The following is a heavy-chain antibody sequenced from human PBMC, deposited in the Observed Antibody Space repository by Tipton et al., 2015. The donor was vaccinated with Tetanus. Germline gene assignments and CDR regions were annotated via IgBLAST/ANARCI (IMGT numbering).Heavy chain of an antibody. D-gene: IGHD1-14*01. Sequence: HLVQSGAEMKKPGSSVKVSCKASGGTFTNYALSWVRQTPGQGLEWVGGITPIFGTTNSAPKFQGRVTITADETTNTAYIAVSSLRSEDTAVYDGARAPNRISRAYDYWGQGTQITVSS. CDR1: GGTFTNYA. V-gene: IGHV1-69*01. CDR2: ITPIFGTT. J-gene: IGHJ4*02. CDR3: ARAPNRISRAYDY.